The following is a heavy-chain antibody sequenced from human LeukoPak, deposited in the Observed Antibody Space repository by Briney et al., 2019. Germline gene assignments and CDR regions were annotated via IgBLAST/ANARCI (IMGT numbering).Heavy chain of an antibody. D-gene: IGHD4-23*01. Sequence: GGSLRLSCAASGFTFSSYGMHWVRQAPGKGLEWVAVIWYDESNKYYADSVKGRFAISRDNSKNTLYLQMNSLRAEDTAVYYCAKARYGGGTMFDYWGQGTLVTVSS. CDR1: GFTFSSYG. V-gene: IGHV3-33*06. J-gene: IGHJ4*02. CDR2: IWYDESNK. CDR3: AKARYGGGTMFDY.